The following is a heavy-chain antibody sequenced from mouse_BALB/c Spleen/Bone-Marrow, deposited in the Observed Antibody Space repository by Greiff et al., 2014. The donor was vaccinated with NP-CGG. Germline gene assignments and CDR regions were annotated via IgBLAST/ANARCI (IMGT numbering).Heavy chain of an antibody. CDR2: IYPGDTDI. V-gene: IGHV1-80*01. J-gene: IGHJ4*01. CDR3: ASRGDYSYAMDY. D-gene: IGHD1-1*01. CDR1: GYAFSNYW. Sequence: QVQLKESGAELVRPGSSVKISCKASGYAFSNYWMNWVEQRPGQGLEWIGQIYPGDTDIHYNGKFKGKATLTADKSSSTAYMQLSSLTSEDSAVYFCASRGDYSYAMDYWGQGTSVTVSS.